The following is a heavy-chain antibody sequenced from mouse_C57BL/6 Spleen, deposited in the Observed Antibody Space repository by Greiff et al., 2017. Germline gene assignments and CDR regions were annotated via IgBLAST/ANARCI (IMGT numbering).Heavy chain of an antibody. Sequence: EVMLVESGGDLVKPGGSLTLSCAASGFTFSSYGMSWVRQTPDKRLEWVATISSGGSYTYYPDSVKGRFTISRDNAKNTLYLQMSSLKSEDTAMYYCARLVYDVGYAMDYWGQGTSVTVSS. CDR3: ARLVYDVGYAMDY. J-gene: IGHJ4*01. V-gene: IGHV5-6*02. CDR2: ISSGGSYT. D-gene: IGHD2-12*01. CDR1: GFTFSSYG.